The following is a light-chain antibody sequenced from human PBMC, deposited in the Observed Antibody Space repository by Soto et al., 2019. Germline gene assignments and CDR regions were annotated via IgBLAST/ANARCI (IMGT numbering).Light chain of an antibody. CDR2: AAS. CDR1: QSVSNS. V-gene: IGKV3-11*01. CDR3: QQRASWPFT. J-gene: IGKJ3*01. Sequence: EIVLTQSPATLSLSPGERATLSCRASQSVSNSLAWYQHKPGQTPGLLVYAASNSAAGIPARFSGSGSGTDFTLTISSLEPEDFAVYYCQQRASWPFTFGPGTKVDVK.